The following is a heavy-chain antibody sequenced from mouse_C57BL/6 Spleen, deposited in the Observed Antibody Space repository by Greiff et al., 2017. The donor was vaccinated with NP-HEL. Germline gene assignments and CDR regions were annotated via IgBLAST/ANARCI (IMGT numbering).Heavy chain of an antibody. CDR3: ARSGYYGSSYGGYFDV. D-gene: IGHD1-1*01. V-gene: IGHV1-77*01. CDR2: IGPGSGST. Sequence: QVQLQQSGAELVKPGASVKISCKASGYTFTDYYINWVKQRPGQGLEWIGKIGPGSGSTYYNEKFKGKATLTADKSSSTAYMQLSSLTSEDSAVYFCARSGYYGSSYGGYFDVWGTGTTVTVSS. J-gene: IGHJ1*03. CDR1: GYTFTDYY.